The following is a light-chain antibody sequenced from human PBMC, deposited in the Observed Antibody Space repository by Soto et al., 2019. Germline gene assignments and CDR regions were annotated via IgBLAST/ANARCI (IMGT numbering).Light chain of an antibody. Sequence: QSALTQPPSVSGSPGQSVTISCTGTSSDVGSYNRVSWYQQPPGTAPKLMIYEVSNRPSGVPDRFSGSKSGNTASLTISGLQADDEADYYCSSYTSSSFVVFGGGTQLTVL. CDR3: SSYTSSSFVV. CDR1: SSDVGSYNR. CDR2: EVS. V-gene: IGLV2-18*02. J-gene: IGLJ2*01.